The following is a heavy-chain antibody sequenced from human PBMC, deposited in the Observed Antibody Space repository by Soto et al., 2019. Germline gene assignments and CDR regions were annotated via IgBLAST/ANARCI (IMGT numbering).Heavy chain of an antibody. CDR2: INPDGSEK. Sequence: GETLKISCAASGFTFSNFWMDWVRQAPGKGLEWVANINPDGSEKHYVDSVRGRFTISRDNAQNSLYLHMSRLTAEDSALYYCSRSLDSWGQGTRVTVSS. J-gene: IGHJ4*02. CDR3: SRSLDS. CDR1: GFTFSNFW. V-gene: IGHV3-7*01.